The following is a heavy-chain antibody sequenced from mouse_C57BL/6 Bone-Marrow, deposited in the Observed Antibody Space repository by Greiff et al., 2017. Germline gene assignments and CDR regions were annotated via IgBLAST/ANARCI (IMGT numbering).Heavy chain of an antibody. CDR3: ARPIYYGNYGYAMDY. CDR2: IRSGGSYT. J-gene: IGHJ4*01. Sequence: VQLQQSGGDLVKPGGSLKLSCAASGFTFSSYGMSWVRQTPDTRLEWVATIRSGGSYTYYPDSVKGRFTISRDNAKNTLYLQMSSLKSEYTAMYYCARPIYYGNYGYAMDYWGQGTSVTVSS. D-gene: IGHD2-1*01. CDR1: GFTFSSYG. V-gene: IGHV5-6*01.